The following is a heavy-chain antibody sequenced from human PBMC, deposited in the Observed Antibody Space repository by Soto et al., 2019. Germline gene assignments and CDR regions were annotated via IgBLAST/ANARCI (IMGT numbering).Heavy chain of an antibody. V-gene: IGHV2-5*02. CDR2: IYWDDDM. J-gene: IGHJ5*02. D-gene: IGHD6-13*01. Sequence: QITLKESGPTLVKPTQTLTLTCTFSGFSLSTSGVGVGWIRQPPGKALEWLALIYWDDDMLYSPPLKSRLTITKDTAKNTVDXTMTNMDPENTATYDCAHYSSWYMMSAKRNNWFDPWGQGTLVTVSS. CDR1: GFSLSTSGVG. CDR3: AHYSSWYMMSAKRNNWFDP.